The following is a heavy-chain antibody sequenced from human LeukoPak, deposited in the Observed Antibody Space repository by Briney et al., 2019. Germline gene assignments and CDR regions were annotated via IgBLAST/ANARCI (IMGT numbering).Heavy chain of an antibody. Sequence: VGSLRLSCAASGFSISRSSMNWVRQAPGKGLEWVSYITASSGTIYYGDSVKGRFAISRDNAKNSLYLQMNSLRVEDTAVYYCARDLGVPAADFYPYYMDLWGKGTTVTVSS. CDR1: GFSISRSS. J-gene: IGHJ6*03. V-gene: IGHV3-48*04. D-gene: IGHD2-2*01. CDR2: ITASSGTI. CDR3: ARDLGVPAADFYPYYMDL.